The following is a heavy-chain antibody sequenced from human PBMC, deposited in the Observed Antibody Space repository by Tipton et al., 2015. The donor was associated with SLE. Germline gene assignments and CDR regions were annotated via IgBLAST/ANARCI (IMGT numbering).Heavy chain of an antibody. D-gene: IGHD2-15*01. CDR1: GGSISSYY. Sequence: TLSLTCTVSGGSISSYYWSWIRQPPGKGLELIGNIYTSGSTNINPSLKGRLTMSVDTSKNQFSLTLTSVTAADTAVYYCAREWSSFDFWGQGTLVTVSS. CDR3: AREWSSFDF. V-gene: IGHV4-4*08. CDR2: IYTSGST. J-gene: IGHJ4*02.